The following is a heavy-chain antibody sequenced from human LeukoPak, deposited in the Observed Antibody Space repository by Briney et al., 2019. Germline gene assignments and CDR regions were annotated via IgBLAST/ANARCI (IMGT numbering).Heavy chain of an antibody. CDR2: ISSSSSYT. J-gene: IGHJ1*01. Sequence: PGGSLRLSCAASGFIFSDSYMSWIRQAPGKGLEWLSDISSSSSYTNYADSVKGRFTISRDNSKNSLYLQMNSLRTEDTALYYCAKQSGIAAAFQHWGQGTLVTVSS. D-gene: IGHD6-13*01. CDR3: AKQSGIAAAFQH. V-gene: IGHV3-11*03. CDR1: GFIFSDSY.